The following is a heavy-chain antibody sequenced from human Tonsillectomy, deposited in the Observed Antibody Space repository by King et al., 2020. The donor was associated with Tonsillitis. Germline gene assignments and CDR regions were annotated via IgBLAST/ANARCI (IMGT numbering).Heavy chain of an antibody. CDR1: GFSLSTSGVG. J-gene: IGHJ2*01. Sequence: TLKESGPTLVKPTQTLTLTCTFSGFSLSTSGVGVGWIRQPPGKALEWLALIYWDDDKRYNPSLKSRLTITKDTSKNQVVLTMTNMDPVDTATYYCSLATANDWYFALWGRGTLVTVSS. D-gene: IGHD4-17*01. V-gene: IGHV2-5*02. CDR2: IYWDDDK. CDR3: SLATANDWYFAL.